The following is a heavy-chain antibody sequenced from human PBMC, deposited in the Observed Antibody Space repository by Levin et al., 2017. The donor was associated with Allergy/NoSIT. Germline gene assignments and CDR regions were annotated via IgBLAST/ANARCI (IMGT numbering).Heavy chain of an antibody. J-gene: IGHJ4*02. CDR3: ARGPFYDPIDY. CDR1: GFTFSSYW. V-gene: IGHV3-74*01. CDR2: TNSDGTIT. Sequence: GGSLRLSCAASGFTFSSYWMYWVRQAPGKGLVWVSRTNSDGTITTYADSVKGRFTISRDDVKNTLYLQMNSLRAEDTAVYYCARGPFYDPIDYWGQGTLVTVSS. D-gene: IGHD3-16*01.